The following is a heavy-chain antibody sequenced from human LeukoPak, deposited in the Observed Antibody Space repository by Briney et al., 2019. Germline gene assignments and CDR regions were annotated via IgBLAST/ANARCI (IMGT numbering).Heavy chain of an antibody. V-gene: IGHV3-43*02. Sequence: GGSLRLSCAASGFTFDDYAMHWVRQAPGKGLEWVSLISGDGGSTYYADSVKGRFTISRDNSKNSLYLQMNSLRTEDTDLYYCAKGWNGDYAFDYWGQGSLVTDCS. D-gene: IGHD4-17*01. J-gene: IGHJ4*02. CDR2: ISGDGGST. CDR3: AKGWNGDYAFDY. CDR1: GFTFDDYA.